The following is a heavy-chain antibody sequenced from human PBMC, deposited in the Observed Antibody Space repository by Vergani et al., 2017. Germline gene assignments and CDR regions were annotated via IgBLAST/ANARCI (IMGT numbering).Heavy chain of an antibody. D-gene: IGHD6-19*01. CDR2: ISGSGGSK. V-gene: IGHV3-23*01. CDR1: GFTFSSYG. Sequence: EVQLLESGGGLVQPGGSLRLSCAASGFTFSSYGMSWVRQAPGKGLEWVSAISGSGGSKYYADSVKGRFTISRDNSKNTLYLQMNSLRAEDTAVYYCAKDQDPIAVAGTPFDYWGQGTLVTVSA. J-gene: IGHJ4*02. CDR3: AKDQDPIAVAGTPFDY.